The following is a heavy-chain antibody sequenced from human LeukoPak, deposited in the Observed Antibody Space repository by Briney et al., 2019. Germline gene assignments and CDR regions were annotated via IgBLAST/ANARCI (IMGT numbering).Heavy chain of an antibody. J-gene: IGHJ4*02. Sequence: GGSLRLSCAASGFTFSSYNMNWVRQAPGKGLEWVSSITSSSSYIYYADSVKGRLTISRDNAKNSLYLQMNSLRAEDTAVYYCASIVVVVAATQGDFDYWGQGTLVTVSS. V-gene: IGHV3-21*01. D-gene: IGHD2-15*01. CDR1: GFTFSSYN. CDR2: ITSSSSYI. CDR3: ASIVVVVAATQGDFDY.